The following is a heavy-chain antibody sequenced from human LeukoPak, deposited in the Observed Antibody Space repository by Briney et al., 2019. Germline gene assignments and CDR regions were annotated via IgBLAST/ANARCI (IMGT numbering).Heavy chain of an antibody. J-gene: IGHJ4*02. V-gene: IGHV1-69*13. CDR3: ARRWVNGDYEFDY. Sequence: SVKVSCKASGGTFSSYAISWVRQAPGQGLEWMGGIIPIFGTANYAQKFQGRVTITADESTSTAYMELSSLRSEDTAVYYCARRWVNGDYEFDYWGQGTLVTVSS. CDR1: GGTFSSYA. CDR2: IIPIFGTA. D-gene: IGHD4-17*01.